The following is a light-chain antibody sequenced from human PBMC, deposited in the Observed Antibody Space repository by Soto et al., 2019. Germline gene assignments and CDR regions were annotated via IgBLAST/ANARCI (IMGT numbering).Light chain of an antibody. CDR1: QSVSSY. Sequence: EIVLTQSPATLSLSPGERATLSCRASQSVSSYLAWYQQKHGQAPRLLIYDASNRATGIPARFSGSGSGTDFTLTISSLEPEDFAVYYCQQSSNWPLTFGGGTKVEIK. J-gene: IGKJ4*01. V-gene: IGKV3-11*01. CDR3: QQSSNWPLT. CDR2: DAS.